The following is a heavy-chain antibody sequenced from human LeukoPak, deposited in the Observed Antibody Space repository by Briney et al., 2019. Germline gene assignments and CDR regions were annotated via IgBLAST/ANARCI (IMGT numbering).Heavy chain of an antibody. CDR2: MNPNSGNT. D-gene: IGHD2-21*01. CDR1: GYTFTSYD. V-gene: IGHV1-8*01. J-gene: IGHJ3*02. Sequence: ASVKVSCKASGYTFTSYDINWVRQATGQGLEWMGWMNPNSGNTGYAQKFQGRVTMTRNTSISTAYMELSSLRSEDTAVYYCAREYCGGDCYLAAQAFDIWGQGTMVTVSS. CDR3: AREYCGGDCYLAAQAFDI.